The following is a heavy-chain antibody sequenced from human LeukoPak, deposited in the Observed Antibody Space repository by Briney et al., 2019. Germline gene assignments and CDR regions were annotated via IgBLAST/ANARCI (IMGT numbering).Heavy chain of an antibody. D-gene: IGHD3-9*01. CDR2: ISSSGSTI. V-gene: IGHV3-48*03. CDR1: GFTFTSYA. Sequence: QPGGSLRLSCAASGFTFTSYAMTWVRQAPGKGLEWVSYISSSGSTIYYADSVKGRFTISRDNAKNSLYLQMNSLRAEDTAVYYCARETYDILTGYYSQAIDYWGQGTLVTVSS. J-gene: IGHJ4*02. CDR3: ARETYDILTGYYSQAIDY.